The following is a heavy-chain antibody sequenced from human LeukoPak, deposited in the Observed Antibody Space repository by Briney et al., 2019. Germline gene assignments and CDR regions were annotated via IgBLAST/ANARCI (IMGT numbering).Heavy chain of an antibody. CDR3: AKPRYCSGGSCYGYFDY. CDR2: ISGSGGST. J-gene: IGHJ4*02. D-gene: IGHD2-15*01. CDR1: GFTFSSYA. Sequence: GGSLRLSCAPSGFTFSSYAMSWVRQAPGKRLEWVSAISGSGGSTYYADSVKGRFTISRDNSKNTLYLQMNSLRAEDTAVYYCAKPRYCSGGSCYGYFDYWGQGTLVTVSS. V-gene: IGHV3-23*01.